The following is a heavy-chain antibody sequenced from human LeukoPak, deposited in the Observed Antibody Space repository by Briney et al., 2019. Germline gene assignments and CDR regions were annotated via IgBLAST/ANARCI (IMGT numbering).Heavy chain of an antibody. Sequence: SETLSLTCVVYGGSFSGYYWGWIRQPPGKGLEWIGSVSYSGSTYFNPSLKSRVTISVDTSWTQFSLKLSSVTAADTAVYFCARQFGSSPLDYWGQGTLVTVSS. CDR1: GGSFSGYY. D-gene: IGHD6-13*01. CDR3: ARQFGSSPLDY. CDR2: VSYSGST. V-gene: IGHV4-34*01. J-gene: IGHJ4*02.